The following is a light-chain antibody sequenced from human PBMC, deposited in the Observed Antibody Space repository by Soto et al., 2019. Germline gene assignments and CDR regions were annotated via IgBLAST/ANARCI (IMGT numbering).Light chain of an antibody. V-gene: IGKV1-39*01. CDR3: QQSYRTPLT. CDR2: AAS. Sequence: MTQSPDTLSVSPGERVTVSCRASQSISSNLAWYQQRPGLAPRLLIYAASSLQSGVPSRFSGSGSGTDFTLTISSLQPEDFATYYCQQSYRTPLTFGGGTKVDI. CDR1: QSISSN. J-gene: IGKJ4*01.